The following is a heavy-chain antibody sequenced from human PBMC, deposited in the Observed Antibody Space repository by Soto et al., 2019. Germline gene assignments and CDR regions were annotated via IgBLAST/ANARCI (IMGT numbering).Heavy chain of an antibody. CDR1: GFTFGSYV. J-gene: IGHJ4*02. D-gene: IGHD6-25*01. V-gene: IGHV3-23*01. CDR3: ARRATAIAHHCDY. CDR2: VSGSGGST. Sequence: EVHLLESGGGLVQPGGSLRLSCSASGFTFGSYVINWVRQAPGKGLEWVSAVSGSGGSTYYADSVKGRFTNSRDNSKNTLYLQMNSLRVEDTAIYYCARRATAIAHHCDYWGQRALVTVSS.